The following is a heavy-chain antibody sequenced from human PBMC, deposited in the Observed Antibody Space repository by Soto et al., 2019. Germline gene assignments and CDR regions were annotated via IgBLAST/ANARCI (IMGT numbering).Heavy chain of an antibody. CDR2: IGYGGGGT. CDR3: VKDKGSTVSPSDYYYNGMDV. V-gene: IGHV3-23*01. Sequence: EVQLLESGGGLVQPGGSLRLSCVASGLTFSNYAMHWVRQAPGKGLEWVSGIGYGGGGTYYADSVKGRLTISRHNSKNTVYLQMSSLRAEDTAVYYCVKDKGSTVSPSDYYYNGMDVWGQGITVTVSS. D-gene: IGHD4-17*01. J-gene: IGHJ6*02. CDR1: GLTFSNYA.